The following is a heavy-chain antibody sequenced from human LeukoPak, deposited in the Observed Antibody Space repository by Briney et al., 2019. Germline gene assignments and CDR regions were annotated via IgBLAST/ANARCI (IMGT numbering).Heavy chain of an antibody. CDR1: GFTVSSNY. D-gene: IGHD5-24*01. Sequence: GGSLRLSCAASGFTVSSNYMSWVRQAPGKGLEWVSVIYSGGSTYYADSVKGRFTISRDNSKNTLYLQMSSLRAEDTAVYYCARGTATISPFDYWGQGTLVTVSS. V-gene: IGHV3-53*01. CDR2: IYSGGST. CDR3: ARGTATISPFDY. J-gene: IGHJ4*02.